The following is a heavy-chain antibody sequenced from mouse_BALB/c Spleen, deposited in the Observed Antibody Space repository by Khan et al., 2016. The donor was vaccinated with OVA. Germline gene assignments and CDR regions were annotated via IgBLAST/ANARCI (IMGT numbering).Heavy chain of an antibody. D-gene: IGHD2-14*01. CDR2: INPSNGGT. V-gene: IGHV1S81*02. J-gene: IGHJ3*01. Sequence: VELVESGAELVKPGASVKLSCKASGYTFTSYYMYWVKQRPGQGLEWIGEINPSNGGTNFNEKFKSKATLTVDKSSSTAYMQLSSLTSEDSAFYCYTRSRYRSQFAYWGQGTLVTVSA. CDR1: GYTFTSYY. CDR3: TRSRYRSQFAY.